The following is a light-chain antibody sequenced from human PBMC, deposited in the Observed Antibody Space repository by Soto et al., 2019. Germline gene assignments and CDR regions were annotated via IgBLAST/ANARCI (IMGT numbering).Light chain of an antibody. V-gene: IGKV1D-16*01. Sequence: ESKMTHSPSSVYASERDRVTVTCRASQGITNWLAWYQQKPGKAPKLLIYAASGLPSGVPSRFSGSGSGTDFTLTISRLEPEDFAVYYCQQYGSSPLTFGGGTKVDI. CDR1: QGITNW. J-gene: IGKJ4*01. CDR3: QQYGSSPLT. CDR2: AAS.